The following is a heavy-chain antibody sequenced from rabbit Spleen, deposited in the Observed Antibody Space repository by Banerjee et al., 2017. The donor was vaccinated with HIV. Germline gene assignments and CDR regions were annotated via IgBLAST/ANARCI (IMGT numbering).Heavy chain of an antibody. CDR3: ARDDSTAYAYSI. J-gene: IGHJ2*01. D-gene: IGHD6-1*01. Sequence: QSLEESGGDLVKPGASLTLTCTASGLDSSSGFWGCWVRQAPGKGLEWIGCINTSTGSARYATWAKGRFTISKTSSTTVTLQMTSLTAADTATYFCARDDSTAYAYSIWGQGTLVTVS. CDR1: GLDSSSGFW. V-gene: IGHV1S40*01. CDR2: INTSTGSA.